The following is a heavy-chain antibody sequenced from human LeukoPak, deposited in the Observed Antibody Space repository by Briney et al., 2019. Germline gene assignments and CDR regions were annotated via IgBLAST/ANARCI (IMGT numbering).Heavy chain of an antibody. J-gene: IGHJ4*02. D-gene: IGHD3-3*01. CDR1: GGSISSTTYY. CDR3: ARDRRGVDPYRYFDY. CDR2: VYYSGNT. Sequence: SETLSLTCTVSGGSISSTTYYWGWIRQPPGKGLEWIGSVYYSGNTYYNPSLKSRVTISVDTSHNQFSLKLTSVTAADTAVYYCARDRRGVDPYRYFDYWGQGTLVTVSS. V-gene: IGHV4-39*07.